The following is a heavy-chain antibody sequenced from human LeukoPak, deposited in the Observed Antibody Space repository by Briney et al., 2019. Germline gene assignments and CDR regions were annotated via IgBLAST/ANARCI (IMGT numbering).Heavy chain of an antibody. V-gene: IGHV1-2*02. J-gene: IGHJ3*02. CDR1: GYTFTGYY. CDR3: ARDGAYYYDSSGSIHAFDI. Sequence: ASVKVSCKASGYTFTGYYMHWVRQAPGQGLEWMGWINPNSGGTNYAQKFQGRVTMTRDTSISTAYMELSRLRSEDTAVYYCARDGAYYYDSSGSIHAFDIWGQGTMVTVSS. D-gene: IGHD3-22*01. CDR2: INPNSGGT.